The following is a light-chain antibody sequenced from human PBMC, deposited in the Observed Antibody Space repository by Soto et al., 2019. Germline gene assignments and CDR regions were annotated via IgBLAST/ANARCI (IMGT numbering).Light chain of an antibody. CDR3: QQYNNWPPVLT. V-gene: IGKV3-15*01. CDR2: GAS. J-gene: IGKJ4*01. CDR1: QSASISY. Sequence: PGERVTLSCRASQSASISYLAWYQQKPGQAPRLLIYGASTRATGIPARFSGSVSGTEFTLTISSLQSEEFAGYYCQQYNNWPPVLTFGGGTKVDIK.